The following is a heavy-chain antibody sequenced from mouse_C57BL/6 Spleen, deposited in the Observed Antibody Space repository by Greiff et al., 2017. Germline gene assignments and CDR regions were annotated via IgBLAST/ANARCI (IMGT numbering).Heavy chain of an antibody. CDR3: ARDGSSYGYFDY. CDR1: GYTFTSYW. J-gene: IGHJ2*01. D-gene: IGHD1-1*01. Sequence: QVQLQQPGAELVKPGASVKMSCKASGYTFTSYWITWVKQRPGQGLEWIGEIYPGSGSTNYNEKFKSKATLTVDTSSSTAYMQLSSLTSEDSAVYYCARDGSSYGYFDYWGQGTTLTVSS. V-gene: IGHV1-55*01. CDR2: IYPGSGST.